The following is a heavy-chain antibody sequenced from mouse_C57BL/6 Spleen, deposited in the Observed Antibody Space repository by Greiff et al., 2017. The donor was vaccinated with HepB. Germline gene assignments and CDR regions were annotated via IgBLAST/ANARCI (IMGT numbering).Heavy chain of an antibody. V-gene: IGHV1-80*01. CDR1: GYAFSSYW. CDR3: ARDYYGSSYVYAMDY. J-gene: IGHJ4*01. CDR2: IYPGDGDT. D-gene: IGHD1-1*01. Sequence: RVESGASVKISCKASGYAFSSYWMNWVKQRPGKGLEWIGQIYPGDGDTNYNGKFKGKATLTADKSSSTAYMQLSSLTSEDSAVYFCARDYYGSSYVYAMDYWGQGTSVTVSS.